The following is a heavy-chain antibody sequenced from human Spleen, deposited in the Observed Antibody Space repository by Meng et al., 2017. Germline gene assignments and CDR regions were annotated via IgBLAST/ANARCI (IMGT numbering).Heavy chain of an antibody. J-gene: IGHJ4*02. CDR2: VNPGNGGR. V-gene: IGHV1-46*01. D-gene: IGHD4-17*01. CDR1: GYTFISYY. CDR3: ARDLDYGAPAW. Sequence: ASVKVSCNASGYTFISYYIHWGRQAPGQGHEWMGMVNPGNGGRNYAQNFQGRVTLTRDTSTRTVYMELSSLTSEDTAVYYCARDLDYGAPAWWGQGTLVTVSS.